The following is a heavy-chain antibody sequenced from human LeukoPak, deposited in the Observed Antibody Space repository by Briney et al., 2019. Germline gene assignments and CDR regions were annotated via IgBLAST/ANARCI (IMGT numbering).Heavy chain of an antibody. D-gene: IGHD3-3*01. CDR2: ISAYNGNT. CDR3: ARDYVDFWSEFGHYFDY. V-gene: IGHV1-18*01. CDR1: GYTFTSYG. J-gene: IGHJ4*02. Sequence: ASVKVSCKASGYTFTSYGISWVRQAPGQGLEWMGWISAYNGNTNYAQKLQGRVTMTTDTSTSTDYMELRSLRSDDTAVYYCARDYVDFWSEFGHYFDYWGQGTLVTVSS.